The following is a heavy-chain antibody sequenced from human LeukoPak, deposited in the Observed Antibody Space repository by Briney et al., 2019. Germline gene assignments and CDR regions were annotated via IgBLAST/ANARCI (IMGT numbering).Heavy chain of an antibody. CDR2: ISSSGSTI. J-gene: IGHJ6*03. D-gene: IGHD1-26*01. Sequence: PGGSLRLSCAASGFTFSSYEMNWVRQAPGKGLEWVSYISSSGSTIYYADSVKGRFTISRDNAKNSLYLQMNSLRAEDTAVYYCARIRVGATGYYYYYMDVWGKGTTVTVSS. CDR1: GFTFSSYE. V-gene: IGHV3-48*03. CDR3: ARIRVGATGYYYYYMDV.